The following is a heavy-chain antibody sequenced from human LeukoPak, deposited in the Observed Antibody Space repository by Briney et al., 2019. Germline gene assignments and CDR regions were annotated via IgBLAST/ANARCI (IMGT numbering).Heavy chain of an antibody. CDR3: AKDSQYSSTWGSYV. CDR1: GFTFSSYA. CDR2: ISYDGSNQ. V-gene: IGHV3-30*18. J-gene: IGHJ6*04. D-gene: IGHD6-13*01. Sequence: QAGGSLRLSCAASGFTFSSYAMSWVRQAPGKGLEWVAVISYDGSNQYYADSVKGRFTISRDNSKNTLHLQMNSLRAEDTAVYYCAKDSQYSSTWGSYVWGKGTTVTVSS.